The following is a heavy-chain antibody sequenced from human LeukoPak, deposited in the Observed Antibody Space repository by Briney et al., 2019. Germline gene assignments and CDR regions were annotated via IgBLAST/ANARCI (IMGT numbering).Heavy chain of an antibody. Sequence: GGSLRLSCAAWGFTFSNYAMMWLRQAPGKGLEWVSGISGCGCSTYYADSVKGRFTISRDSSKKTLYLQMTSLRAEDTAVYYCAKGPVVTFDIWGQGTMVTVSS. V-gene: IGHV3-23*01. CDR3: AKGPVVTFDI. CDR2: ISGCGCST. CDR1: GFTFSNYA. J-gene: IGHJ3*02. D-gene: IGHD2-15*01.